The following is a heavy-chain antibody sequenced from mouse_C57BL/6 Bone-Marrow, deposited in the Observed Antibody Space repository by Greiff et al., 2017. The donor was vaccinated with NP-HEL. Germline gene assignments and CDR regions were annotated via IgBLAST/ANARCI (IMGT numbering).Heavy chain of an antibody. D-gene: IGHD4-1*01. J-gene: IGHJ1*03. V-gene: IGHV1-76*01. Sequence: VQRVESGAELVRPGASVKLSCKASGYTFTDYYINWVKQRPGQGLEWIARIYPGSGNTYYNEKFKGKATLTAEKSSSTAYMQLSSLTSEDSAVYFCAKLGRRFDVWGTGTTVTVSS. CDR2: IYPGSGNT. CDR3: AKLGRRFDV. CDR1: GYTFTDYY.